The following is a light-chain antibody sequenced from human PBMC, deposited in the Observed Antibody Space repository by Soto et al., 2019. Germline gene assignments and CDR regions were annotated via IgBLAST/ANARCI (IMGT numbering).Light chain of an antibody. CDR1: TSNIGNNT. J-gene: IGLJ3*02. V-gene: IGLV1-44*01. Sequence: QSVLTQPPSASGTPGQTVTISCSGSTSNIGNNTVNWYQQVPGTAPRLLIYGTNHRTSGVPDRFSGSKSGTSASLANSGLQSEDEANYCCAAWDDSLNGPVFGGGTKLTVL. CDR2: GTN. CDR3: AAWDDSLNGPV.